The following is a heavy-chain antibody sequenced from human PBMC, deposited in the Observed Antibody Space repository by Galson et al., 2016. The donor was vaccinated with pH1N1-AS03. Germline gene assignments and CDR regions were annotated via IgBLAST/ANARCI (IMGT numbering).Heavy chain of an antibody. CDR2: IYYSGTT. CDR3: ARDGQLWPHYYPLDV. J-gene: IGHJ6*02. V-gene: IGHV4-61*01. Sequence: ETLSLTCSVSGAPITSGSHYWTWIRQLPGKGLEGVRYIYYSGTTKFNPSLATRVTMSVDRSKSQFSLNLMSVTAADTAVYYCARDGQLWPHYYPLDVWGQGTTVTVSS. CDR1: GAPITSGSHY. D-gene: IGHD3-10*01.